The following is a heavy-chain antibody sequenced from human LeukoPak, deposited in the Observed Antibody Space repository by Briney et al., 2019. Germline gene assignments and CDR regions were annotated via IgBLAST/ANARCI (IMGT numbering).Heavy chain of an antibody. Sequence: EPSETLSLTCTVSGGSISSYYWSWIRQPPGKGLEWIGYVTYSGSTNYNPSLKSRVTISADKSKNQVSLKLTSVTAADTAVYYCVRLSVIVGSTLEYYYYYMDVWGQGTTVTVSS. J-gene: IGHJ6*03. V-gene: IGHV4-59*12. CDR3: VRLSVIVGSTLEYYYYYMDV. D-gene: IGHD1-26*01. CDR1: GGSISSYY. CDR2: VTYSGST.